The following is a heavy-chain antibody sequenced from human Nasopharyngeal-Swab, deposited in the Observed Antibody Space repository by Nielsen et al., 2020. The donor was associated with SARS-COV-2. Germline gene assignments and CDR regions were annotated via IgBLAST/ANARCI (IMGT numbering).Heavy chain of an antibody. D-gene: IGHD3-16*02. J-gene: IGHJ5*02. Sequence: WIRQPPGKGLEWIGEINHSGSTNYNQSLKRRVTISVDTSKNQFSLKLSSVTAADTAVYYCARGRIGGVIGNWFDPWGQGTLVTVSS. V-gene: IGHV4-34*01. CDR3: ARGRIGGVIGNWFDP. CDR2: INHSGST.